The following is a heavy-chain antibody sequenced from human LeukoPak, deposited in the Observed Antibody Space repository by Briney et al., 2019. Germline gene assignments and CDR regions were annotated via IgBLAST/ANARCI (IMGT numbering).Heavy chain of an antibody. CDR2: IKQDGSEK. CDR1: GFTFSSYW. J-gene: IGHJ5*02. V-gene: IGHV3-7*01. D-gene: IGHD6-19*01. CDR3: ARTRLAVAGTWWFDP. Sequence: GGSLRLSCAASGFTFSSYWISWVRQAPGKGLEWVANIKQDGSEKYYVDSVKGRFTISRDNAKNSLYLQMNSLRAEDTAVYYRARTRLAVAGTWWFDPWGQRTLVTVSS.